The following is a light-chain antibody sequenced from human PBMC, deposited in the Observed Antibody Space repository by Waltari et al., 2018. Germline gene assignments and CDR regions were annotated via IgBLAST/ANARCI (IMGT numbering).Light chain of an antibody. CDR2: DVT. CDR1: RSDVCTYDY. J-gene: IGLJ1*01. V-gene: IGLV2-14*03. Sequence: QSALTQPASVSGSPGQSITISCPGTRSDVCTYDYVSIYQQPPGKAPKLMIYDVTKRPSGIANRFSGSKSGNTASLTISGLQAEDEADYYCSSYTTSSTVYVFGTGTKVTVL. CDR3: SSYTTSSTVYV.